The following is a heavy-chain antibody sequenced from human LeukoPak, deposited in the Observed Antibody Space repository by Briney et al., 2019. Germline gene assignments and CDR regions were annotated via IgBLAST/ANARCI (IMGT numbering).Heavy chain of an antibody. V-gene: IGHV1-46*01. D-gene: IGHD1-26*01. CDR3: ARGNLGGNFDY. CDR2: INPSGGST. CDR1: GYTFTSYY. Sequence: ASVKVSCKASGYTFTSYYMHWVRQAPGQGLEWMGIINPSGGSTSSAQKVQGRVTMTTDTSTNTADMELRSLASDDTAVYYCARGNLGGNFDYWGQGTLVTVSS. J-gene: IGHJ4*02.